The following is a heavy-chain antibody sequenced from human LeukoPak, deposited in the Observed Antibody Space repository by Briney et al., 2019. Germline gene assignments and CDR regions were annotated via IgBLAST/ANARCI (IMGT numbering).Heavy chain of an antibody. J-gene: IGHJ6*03. D-gene: IGHD3-16*01. CDR2: IVGSGRTT. Sequence: GGSLRLSCAASGFTFSSYAMTWVRQAPGKGLEWVSSIVGSGRTTYCADSVRGRFTISRDNSNNTLYLQMSSLRAEDTALYYCAKMGGRLSYYMDVWGKGTTVTVSS. V-gene: IGHV3-23*01. CDR1: GFTFSSYA. CDR3: AKMGGRLSYYMDV.